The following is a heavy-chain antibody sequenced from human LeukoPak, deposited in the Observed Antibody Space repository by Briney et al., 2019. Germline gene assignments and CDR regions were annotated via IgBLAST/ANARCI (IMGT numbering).Heavy chain of an antibody. CDR3: ARYVTMIVVAPLDAFDI. D-gene: IGHD3-22*01. Sequence: PSETLSLTCTVSGGSISSYYWSWIRQPPGKGLEWIGYIYYSGSTNYNPSLKSRVTISVDTSKNQFSLKLSSVTAADTAVYYCARYVTMIVVAPLDAFDIWGQGTMVTVSS. CDR1: GGSISSYY. J-gene: IGHJ3*02. CDR2: IYYSGST. V-gene: IGHV4-59*12.